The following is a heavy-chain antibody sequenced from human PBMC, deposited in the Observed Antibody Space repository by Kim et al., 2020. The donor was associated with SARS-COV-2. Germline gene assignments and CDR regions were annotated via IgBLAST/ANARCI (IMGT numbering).Heavy chain of an antibody. Sequence: STPSLKSRLTISVDTSKTHFSLKLTSLTAADTAVYYCARTDSVDYGNWFDPWGQGTLVTVSS. J-gene: IGHJ5*02. D-gene: IGHD4-17*01. CDR3: ARTDSVDYGNWFDP. V-gene: IGHV4-30-2*05.